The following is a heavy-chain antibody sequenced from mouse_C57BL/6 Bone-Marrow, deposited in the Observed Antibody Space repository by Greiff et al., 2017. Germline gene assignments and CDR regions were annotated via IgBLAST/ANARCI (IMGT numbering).Heavy chain of an antibody. CDR2: ISYSGST. Sequence: EVQLVESGPGLAKPSQTLSLTCSVTGYSIASDYWNWIRKFPGNKLEYMGYISYSGSTYYNPSLKSRISITRDTSKNQYYLQLNSVTTEDTATYYCARFYDYDYYAMDYWGQGTSVTVSS. D-gene: IGHD2-4*01. J-gene: IGHJ4*01. V-gene: IGHV3-8*01. CDR1: GYSIASDY. CDR3: ARFYDYDYYAMDY.